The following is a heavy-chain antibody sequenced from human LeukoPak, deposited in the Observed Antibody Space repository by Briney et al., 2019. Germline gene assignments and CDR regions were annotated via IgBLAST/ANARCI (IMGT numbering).Heavy chain of an antibody. CDR1: GGSISSSSFY. J-gene: IGHJ3*01. CDR2: IYYSGSA. V-gene: IGHV4-39*01. Sequence: PSETLSLTCSVSGGSISSSSFYWGWIRQPPGKGLEWIGSIYYSGSAYYNPSLKSRVTASVDTSKNQFSLKVSSVTAADTAVYYCARQVVDTAMVDDAFDVWGQGTMVTVSS. CDR3: ARQVVDTAMVDDAFDV. D-gene: IGHD5-18*01.